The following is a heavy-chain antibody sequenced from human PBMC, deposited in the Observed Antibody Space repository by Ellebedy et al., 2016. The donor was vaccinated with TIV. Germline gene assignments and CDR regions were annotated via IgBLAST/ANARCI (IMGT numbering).Heavy chain of an antibody. V-gene: IGHV3-7*01. CDR2: LNQDGSDT. Sequence: GESLKISCAASRFRFRGHWLTWVRQPPGKGLERVANLNQDGSDTYYVDSVRGRFTIARDNAKNSLYLQMNNLRGEDTAVYYCPTDGSYGDYRSPTHAFVMWGRGTLVTVSS. D-gene: IGHD3-16*01. CDR3: PTDGSYGDYRSPTHAFVM. J-gene: IGHJ3*02. CDR1: RFRFRGHW.